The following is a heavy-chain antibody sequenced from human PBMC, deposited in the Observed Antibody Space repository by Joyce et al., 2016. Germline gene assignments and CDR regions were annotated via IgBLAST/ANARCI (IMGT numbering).Heavy chain of an antibody. Sequence: QVTLKESGPALVKPTQTLTPTCTFSGFSLSTTGMRASWIRQPPGKALEWIARIDWDDDKIYSAPLRTRLTISKDTSKNQVVLKMTNMDPVDTATYYCALSIYGSGNYFDYWGPGALVTVSS. V-gene: IGHV2-70*04. D-gene: IGHD3-10*01. CDR1: GFSLSTTGMR. CDR2: IDWDDDK. CDR3: ALSIYGSGNYFDY. J-gene: IGHJ4*02.